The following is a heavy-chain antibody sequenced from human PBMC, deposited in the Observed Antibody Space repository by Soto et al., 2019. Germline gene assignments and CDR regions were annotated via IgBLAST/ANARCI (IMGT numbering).Heavy chain of an antibody. Sequence: GRSLRLSCTASGFSFGDYAMSWFRQAPGKGLGWVSGINWNGGSTGYADSVKGRFTISRDNAKNSLYLQMNSLRAEDTALYYCARVSGWYRGYYYGMDVWGQGTTVTVSS. D-gene: IGHD6-19*01. CDR3: ARVSGWYRGYYYGMDV. J-gene: IGHJ6*02. V-gene: IGHV3-20*04. CDR2: INWNGGST. CDR1: GFSFGDYA.